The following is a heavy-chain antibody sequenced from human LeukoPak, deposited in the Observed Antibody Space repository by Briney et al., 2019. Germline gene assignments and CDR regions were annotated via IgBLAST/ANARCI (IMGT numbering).Heavy chain of an antibody. CDR2: ISSDSEVT. CDR3: SRDYGITLGALYLDY. D-gene: IGHD3-9*01. V-gene: IGHV3-48*02. CDR1: GFRFSVFG. Sequence: GGSLRLSCAASGFRFSVFGMTWVRRAPGKGLEWISYISSDSEVTFYADSVRSRYTISRDNAKSSLYLQMSSLRDDDTAVYYCSRDYGITLGALYLDYWGQGTLVPVAS. J-gene: IGHJ4*02.